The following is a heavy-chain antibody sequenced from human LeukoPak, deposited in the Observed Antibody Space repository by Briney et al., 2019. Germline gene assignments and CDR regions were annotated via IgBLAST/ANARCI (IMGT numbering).Heavy chain of an antibody. CDR3: AKCVIRVVITTGYYYYMDV. CDR2: IWYDGSNK. D-gene: IGHD3-10*01. Sequence: GGSLRLSCAASGFTFSSYGKHWVRQAPGKGLEWVAVIWYDGSNKYYADSVKGRFTISRDNSKNTLYLQMNSLRAEDTAVYYCAKCVIRVVITTGYYYYMDVWGKGTTVTVSS. CDR1: GFTFSSYG. V-gene: IGHV3-33*06. J-gene: IGHJ6*03.